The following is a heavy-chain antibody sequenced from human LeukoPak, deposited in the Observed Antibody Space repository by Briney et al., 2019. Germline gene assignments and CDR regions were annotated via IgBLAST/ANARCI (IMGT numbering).Heavy chain of an antibody. CDR3: ARGHLVSDAFDI. Sequence: SETLSLTCAVYGGSFSGYYWSWIRQPPGKGLEWIGEINHSGSTNYNPSLKSRVTISVDTSKNQFSLKLSSVTAADTAVYYCARGHLVSDAFDIWGQGTMVTVSS. D-gene: IGHD5/OR15-5a*01. V-gene: IGHV4-34*01. CDR1: GGSFSGYY. CDR2: INHSGST. J-gene: IGHJ3*02.